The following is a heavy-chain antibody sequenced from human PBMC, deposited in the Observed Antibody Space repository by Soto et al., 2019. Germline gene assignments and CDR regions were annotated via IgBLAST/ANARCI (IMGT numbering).Heavy chain of an antibody. CDR2: IGTQHDT. D-gene: IGHD2-8*02. J-gene: IGHJ5*02. CDR3: ARQASYWHGGGGWLDP. V-gene: IGHV3-13*01. Sequence: EVQLVESGGGLVQPGGSLRLSCAASGFTFSAYDMHWVRQATGKGLEWVAAIGTQHDTYYPDSVKGRFTISRENAKNSLYLQMNSLRAGDTGVYYCARQASYWHGGGGWLDPWGQGTLVTVSS. CDR1: GFTFSAYD.